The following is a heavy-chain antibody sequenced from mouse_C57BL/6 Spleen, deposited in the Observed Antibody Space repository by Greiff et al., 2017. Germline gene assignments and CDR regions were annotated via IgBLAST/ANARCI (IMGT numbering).Heavy chain of an antibody. D-gene: IGHD2-3*01. V-gene: IGHV1-52*01. J-gene: IGHJ2*01. CDR3: ARLAPMNYFDY. Sequence: QVQLQQPGAELVRPGSSVKLSCKASGYTFTSYWMHWVKQRPIQGLEWIGNIDPSDSETHYNQKFKDKATLTVDKSSSTAYMQLSSLTSEDSAVYYCARLAPMNYFDYWGQGTTLTVSS. CDR2: IDPSDSET. CDR1: GYTFTSYW.